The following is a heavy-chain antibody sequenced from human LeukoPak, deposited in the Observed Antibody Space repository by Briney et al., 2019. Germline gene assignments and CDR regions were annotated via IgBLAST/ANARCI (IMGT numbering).Heavy chain of an antibody. CDR3: ARGLPSCYLDY. CDR2: IYYSGST. D-gene: IGHD2-2*01. V-gene: IGHV4-39*01. J-gene: IGHJ4*02. CDR1: GGSISSSSYY. Sequence: PSETLSLTCTVSGGSISSSSYYWGWIRQPPGKGLEWIGSIYYSGSTYYNPSLKSRVTISVDTSKNQFSLKLSSVTAADTAVYYCARGLPSCYLDYWGQGTLVTVSS.